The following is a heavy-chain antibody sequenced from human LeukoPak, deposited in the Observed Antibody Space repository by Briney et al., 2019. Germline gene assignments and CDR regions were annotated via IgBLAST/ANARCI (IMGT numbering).Heavy chain of an antibody. V-gene: IGHV4-34*01. CDR3: ASSSGYPPDAFDI. CDR2: INHSGST. J-gene: IGHJ3*02. CDR1: SGSLRENY. Sequence: SETLSLTCNVSSGSLRENYWSWIRQSPGKGLEWIAEINHSGSTNYNPSLKSRVTISVDTSKNQFSLKLSSVTAADTAVYYCASSSGYPPDAFDIWGQGTMVTVSS. D-gene: IGHD3-22*01.